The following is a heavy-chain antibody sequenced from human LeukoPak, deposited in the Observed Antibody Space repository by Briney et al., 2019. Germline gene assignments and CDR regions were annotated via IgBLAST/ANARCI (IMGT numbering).Heavy chain of an antibody. Sequence: GGSLRLSCAASGFTFSSYAMSWVRQAPGKGLEWVSTISGSGCSTYYADSVKGRFTISRDNSKNTLYLQMNSLRAEDTAVYYCAKGYGSGSSRYYFDSWGQGTLVTVSS. CDR2: ISGSGCST. CDR3: AKGYGSGSSRYYFDS. CDR1: GFTFSSYA. V-gene: IGHV3-23*01. J-gene: IGHJ4*02. D-gene: IGHD3-10*01.